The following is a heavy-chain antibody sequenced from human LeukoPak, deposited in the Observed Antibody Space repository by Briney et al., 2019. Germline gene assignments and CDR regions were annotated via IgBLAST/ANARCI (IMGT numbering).Heavy chain of an antibody. CDR3: ARDKKNGWFDP. J-gene: IGHJ5*02. CDR1: GGSISSSSYY. CDR2: INHSGST. V-gene: IGHV4-39*07. Sequence: SETLSLTCTVSGGSISSSSYYWGWIRQPPGKGLEWIGEINHSGSTNYNPSLKSRVTISVDTSKNQFSLKLSSVTAADTAVYYRARDKKNGWFDPWGQGTLVTVSS.